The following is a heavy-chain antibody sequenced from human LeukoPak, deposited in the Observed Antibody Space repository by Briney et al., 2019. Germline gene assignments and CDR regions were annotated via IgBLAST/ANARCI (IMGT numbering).Heavy chain of an antibody. V-gene: IGHV3-13*01. CDR1: GFTFSTYD. D-gene: IGHD1-1*01. CDR3: ATLNWNVGIFDY. J-gene: IGHJ4*02. Sequence: GGSLRLSCAASGFTFSTYDFHWVRQVTGKGLEWVSAIGTVGDTHYPGSVKGRFTIPRENAKNSVYLQMDSLRAEDTAVYYCATLNWNVGIFDYWGQGTLVTVSS. CDR2: IGTVGDT.